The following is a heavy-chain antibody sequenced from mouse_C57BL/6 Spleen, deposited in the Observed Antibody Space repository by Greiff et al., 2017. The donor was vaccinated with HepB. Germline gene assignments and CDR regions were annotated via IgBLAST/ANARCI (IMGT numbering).Heavy chain of an antibody. V-gene: IGHV1-69*01. CDR1: GYTFTSYW. CDR3: AKGGYDGPYWYFDV. J-gene: IGHJ1*03. CDR2: IDPSDSYT. D-gene: IGHD2-3*01. Sequence: QVQLKQPGAELVMPGASGKLSCKASGYTFTSYWMHWVKQRPGQGLEWIGEIDPSDSYTNYNQKFKGKSTLTVDKSSSTAYMQLSSLTSEDSAVYYCAKGGYDGPYWYFDVWGTGTTVTVSS.